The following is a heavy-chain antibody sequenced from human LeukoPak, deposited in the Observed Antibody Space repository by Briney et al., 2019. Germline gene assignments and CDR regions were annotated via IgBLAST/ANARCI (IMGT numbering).Heavy chain of an antibody. CDR2: IYPGDSDT. V-gene: IGHV5-51*01. J-gene: IGHJ4*02. Sequence: GESLKISCKGSGYSFTSYWICWVRQMPGKGLEWMGIIYPGDSDTRYSPSFQGQVTISADKSISTAYLQWSSLKASDTAMYYCAGGGGYSSSWYYFDYWGQGTLVTVSS. CDR1: GYSFTSYW. D-gene: IGHD6-13*01. CDR3: AGGGGYSSSWYYFDY.